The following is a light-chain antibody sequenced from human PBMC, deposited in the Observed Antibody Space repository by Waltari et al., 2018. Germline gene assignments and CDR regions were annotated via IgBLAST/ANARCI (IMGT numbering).Light chain of an antibody. CDR1: SSDVGGYNY. V-gene: IGLV2-8*01. CDR3: TSYASSNSVV. Sequence: QSALTQPPSASGSPGQSVTISCTGTSSDVGGYNYVSWYQQHPGKAPKLMIYEVSKRPSVVPQRFSGSKSGNTASLTVSGLQAEDEADYYCTSYASSNSVVFGGGTKLTVL. CDR2: EVS. J-gene: IGLJ2*01.